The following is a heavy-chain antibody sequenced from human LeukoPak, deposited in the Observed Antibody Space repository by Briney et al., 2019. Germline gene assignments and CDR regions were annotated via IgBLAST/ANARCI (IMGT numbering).Heavy chain of an antibody. V-gene: IGHV4-34*01. J-gene: IGHJ4*02. CDR1: GGSFSGYY. Sequence: PSETLSLTCAVYGGSFSGYYWSWIRQPPGKGLEWIGEINHSGSTNYNPSLKSRVTISVDTSKNQFSLKLSSVTAADTAVYYCARIKGFWSGYPFDYWGQGTLVTVSS. D-gene: IGHD3-3*01. CDR2: INHSGST. CDR3: ARIKGFWSGYPFDY.